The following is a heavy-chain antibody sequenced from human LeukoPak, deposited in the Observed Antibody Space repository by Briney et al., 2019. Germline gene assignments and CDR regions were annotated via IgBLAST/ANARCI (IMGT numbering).Heavy chain of an antibody. CDR1: GFTFSDSD. CDR3: TRQGPGAYHLLISHVGFDI. CDR2: IRSKANTYAT. Sequence: GGSLRLSCAASGFTFSDSDMHWVRQASGKGLEWVGRIRSKANTYATAYGASVKGRFTISRDDSKNTAYLQMNGLKTEDTAVYYCTRQGPGAYHLLISHVGFDIWGQGTVVTVSS. V-gene: IGHV3-73*01. D-gene: IGHD2-2*01. J-gene: IGHJ3*02.